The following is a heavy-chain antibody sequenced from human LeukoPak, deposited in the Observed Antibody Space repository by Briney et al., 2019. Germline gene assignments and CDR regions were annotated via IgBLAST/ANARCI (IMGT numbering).Heavy chain of an antibody. CDR2: ISDSGGST. Sequence: PGGSLRLSCAASGFTFSSCAMSWVRRAPGKGLKWVSAISDSGGSTYCADSVKGRCTISRDNSRNTLYLQMNNLRAEDTAIYYCASQKEKFYDSSGNYWSQGTLVTVSS. CDR1: GFTFSSCA. D-gene: IGHD3-22*01. V-gene: IGHV3-23*01. J-gene: IGHJ4*02. CDR3: ASQKEKFYDSSGNY.